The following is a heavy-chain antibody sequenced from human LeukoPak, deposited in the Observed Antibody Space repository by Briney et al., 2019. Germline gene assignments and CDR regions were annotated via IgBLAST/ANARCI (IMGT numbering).Heavy chain of an antibody. CDR3: ARGLEDYYDSSGPYHDAFDI. D-gene: IGHD3-22*01. J-gene: IGHJ3*02. CDR1: GGTFSSYA. Sequence: SVKVSCKASGGTFSSYAISWVRQAPGQGLEWMGGIIPIFGTANYAQKFQGRVTITADESTSTAYMELSSLRSEDTAVYYCARGLEDYYDSSGPYHDAFDIWGQETMVTVSS. CDR2: IIPIFGTA. V-gene: IGHV1-69*13.